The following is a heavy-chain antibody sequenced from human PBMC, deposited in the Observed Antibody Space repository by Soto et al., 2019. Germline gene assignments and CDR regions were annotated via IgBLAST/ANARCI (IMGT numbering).Heavy chain of an antibody. D-gene: IGHD4-17*01. CDR2: ITYTGSTK. J-gene: IGHJ4*02. Sequence: GGSLRLSCAASGFTFSNFGMLWVRQAPGKGLAWVAAITYTGSTKYYADSVKGRFTISRDTSKNTLYLQMNSLRAEDTAVYYCARGRTPDYGENYFDYWGQGTLVTVSS. CDR1: GFTFSNFG. V-gene: IGHV3-30*03. CDR3: ARGRTPDYGENYFDY.